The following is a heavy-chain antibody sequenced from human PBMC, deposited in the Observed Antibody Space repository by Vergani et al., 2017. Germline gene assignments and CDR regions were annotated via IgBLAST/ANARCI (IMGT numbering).Heavy chain of an antibody. CDR2: IYSGGST. J-gene: IGHJ3*02. V-gene: IGHV3-53*04. CDR3: ARDLSGSYGGDAFDI. CDR1: GFTVSSNY. D-gene: IGHD1-26*01. Sequence: EVQLVESGGGLVKPGGSLRLSCAASGFTVSSNYMSWVRQAPGKGLEWVSVIYSGGSTYYADSVKGRFTISRHNSKNTLYLQMNSLRAEDTAVYYCARDLSGSYGGDAFDIWGQGTMVTVSS.